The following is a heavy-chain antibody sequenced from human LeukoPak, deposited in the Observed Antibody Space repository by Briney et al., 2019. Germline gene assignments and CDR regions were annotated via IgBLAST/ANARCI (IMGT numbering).Heavy chain of an antibody. CDR1: GFTFSSYG. V-gene: IGHV3-23*01. CDR3: ARGKTSQNIVTRKTYNWFDP. D-gene: IGHD2/OR15-2a*01. CDR2: ISDNGGST. J-gene: IGHJ5*02. Sequence: GGTLRLSCAASGFTFSSYGMSWVRQAPGKGLEWVSGISDNGGSTYYADSVKGRFTISRDNAKNSLYLQMKSLRAEDTAVYYCARGKTSQNIVTRKTYNWFDPWGQGTLVTVSS.